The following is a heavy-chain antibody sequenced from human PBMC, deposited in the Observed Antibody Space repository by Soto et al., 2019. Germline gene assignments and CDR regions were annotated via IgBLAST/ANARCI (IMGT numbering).Heavy chain of an antibody. CDR2: VYNSGST. D-gene: IGHD6-13*01. J-gene: IGHJ4*02. V-gene: IGHV4-59*01. Sequence: SETLSLTCTVSGGSISSNYWTWIRQPPGKGLEWIGYVYNSGSTNYNPSLKSRVTISEDTSKSQFSLKVNSMTAAATAVYYCARYRREAVAGYTLDNWGQGILVTVSS. CDR3: ARYRREAVAGYTLDN. CDR1: GGSISSNY.